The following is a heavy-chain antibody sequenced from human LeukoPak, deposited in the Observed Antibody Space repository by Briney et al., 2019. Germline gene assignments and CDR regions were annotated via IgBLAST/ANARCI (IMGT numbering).Heavy chain of an antibody. J-gene: IGHJ4*01. CDR2: IRSSSSYI. V-gene: IGHV3-21*01. CDR3: SRADSIAAAGTFSDY. D-gene: IGHD6-13*01. CDR1: GFTFSSYS. Sequence: WGSLRLSCAASGFTFSSYSMNWVRQAPGEGLEGVSSIRSSSSYIYYADSVKGRFTISRDNAKNSLYLQMNSVRADDTAVCCVSRADSIAAAGTFSDYWGHGTLVTVSS.